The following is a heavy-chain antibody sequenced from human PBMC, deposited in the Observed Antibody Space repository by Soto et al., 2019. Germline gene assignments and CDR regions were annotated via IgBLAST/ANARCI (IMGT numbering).Heavy chain of an antibody. Sequence: EVQLLESGGALEHPGGYLRLSCAAAGFAFSTYDMTWVRQAPGKGLEWVSVISGSGGSSYYAASVKGRFTISRDNSKNTMFLQMNGLRADDTAVYYCAKVTKRASAGRYEYYKYGMDVCGQGTTVTVSS. CDR1: GFAFSTYD. J-gene: IGHJ6*02. CDR2: ISGSGGSS. D-gene: IGHD6-13*01. V-gene: IGHV3-23*01. CDR3: AKVTKRASAGRYEYYKYGMDV.